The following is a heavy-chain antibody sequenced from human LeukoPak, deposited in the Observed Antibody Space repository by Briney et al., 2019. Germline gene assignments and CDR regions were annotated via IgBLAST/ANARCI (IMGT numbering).Heavy chain of an antibody. J-gene: IGHJ4*02. CDR2: IYYSGST. V-gene: IGHV4-59*01. CDR1: GGSISSYY. CDR3: ARERAARLLDY. Sequence: SETLSLTCTVSGGSISSYYWSWIRQPPGKGLEWIGYIYYSGSTNYNPSHKSRVTISVDTSKNQFSLKLSSVTAADTAVYYCARERAARLLDYWGQGTLVTVSS. D-gene: IGHD6-6*01.